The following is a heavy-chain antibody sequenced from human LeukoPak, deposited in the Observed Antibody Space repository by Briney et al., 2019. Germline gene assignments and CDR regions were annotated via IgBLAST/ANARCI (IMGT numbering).Heavy chain of an antibody. D-gene: IGHD3-10*01. CDR3: ARVVGRGAQSDY. CDR2: ISYDGSNK. J-gene: IGHJ4*02. CDR1: GFTFSSYA. V-gene: IGHV3-30-3*01. Sequence: GRSLRLSCAASGFTFSSYAMHWVRQAPGKGLDWVAVISYDGSNKYYADSVKGRFTISRDNAKNSLYLQMNSLRAEDTAVYYCARVVGRGAQSDYWGQGTLVTVSS.